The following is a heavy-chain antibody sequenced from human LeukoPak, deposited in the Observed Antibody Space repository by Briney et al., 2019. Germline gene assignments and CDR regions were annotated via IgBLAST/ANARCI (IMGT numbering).Heavy chain of an antibody. D-gene: IGHD2-15*01. CDR3: ARDPYCSGGGCQGGYWYFDL. CDR2: ISSSSSYI. CDR1: GFTFSSYS. Sequence: GGSLRLSCAASGFTFSSYSMNWVRQAPGKGLEWVSSISSSSSYIYYADSVKGQFTISRDNAKNSLYLQMNSLRAEDTAVYYCARDPYCSGGGCQGGYWYFDLWGRGTLVTVSS. J-gene: IGHJ2*01. V-gene: IGHV3-21*01.